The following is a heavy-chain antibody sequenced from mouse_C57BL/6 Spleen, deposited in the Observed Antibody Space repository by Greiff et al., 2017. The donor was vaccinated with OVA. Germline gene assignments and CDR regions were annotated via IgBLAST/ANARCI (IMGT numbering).Heavy chain of an antibody. V-gene: IGHV1-82*01. CDR2: IYPGDGDT. J-gene: IGHJ1*03. CDR1: GYAFSSSW. CDR3: ARSDYYGSSPYFDV. D-gene: IGHD1-1*01. Sequence: QVQLQQSGPELVKPGASVKISCKASGYAFSSSWMNWVKQRPGKGLERIGRIYPGDGDTNYNGKFKGKATLTADKSSSTAYMQLSSLTSEDSAVYFCARSDYYGSSPYFDVWGTGTTVTVSS.